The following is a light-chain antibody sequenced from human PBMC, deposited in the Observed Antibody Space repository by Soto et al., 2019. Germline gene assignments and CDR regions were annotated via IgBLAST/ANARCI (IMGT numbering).Light chain of an antibody. CDR1: SRDVGAYNY. CDR2: DVS. J-gene: IGLJ1*01. CDR3: CSYAGSYTYV. Sequence: QSALTQPRSVSGSPGQSVTISCTGTSRDVGAYNYVSWYQQHPGKAPKVMIYDVSKRPSGVPDRFSGSKSGNTASLTISGLQAEDEADFYCCSYAGSYTYVFGPGTKLTVL. V-gene: IGLV2-11*01.